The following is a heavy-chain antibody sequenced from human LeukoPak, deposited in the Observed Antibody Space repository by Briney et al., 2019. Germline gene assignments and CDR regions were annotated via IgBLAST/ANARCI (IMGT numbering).Heavy chain of an antibody. CDR1: GYTFTNYD. V-gene: IGHV1-8*01. CDR3: ARVWGAIDY. D-gene: IGHD1-26*01. CDR2: MNPKSGNT. J-gene: IGHJ4*02. Sequence: ASVTVSFTTSGYTFTNYDINWVRQATGQGLEWMGWMNPKSGNTGSAQRFQGRVTMTRDTSTSTAYMELSSLRSEDTAVYYCARVWGAIDYWGQGTLVTVSS.